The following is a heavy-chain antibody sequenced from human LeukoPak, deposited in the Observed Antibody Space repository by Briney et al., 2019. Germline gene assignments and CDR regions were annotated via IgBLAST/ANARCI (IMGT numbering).Heavy chain of an antibody. Sequence: TSESLSLTCTVSGGSISSYYWSWIRQPPGKGLEWIGYIYYSGSPNYYPSLKSRVTISVDTSENQFSLKLSSVTAADTAVYYCATTGYSSSYWGQGTLVTVSS. CDR3: ATTGYSSSY. CDR1: GGSISSYY. D-gene: IGHD6-13*01. J-gene: IGHJ4*02. V-gene: IGHV4-59*12. CDR2: IYYSGSP.